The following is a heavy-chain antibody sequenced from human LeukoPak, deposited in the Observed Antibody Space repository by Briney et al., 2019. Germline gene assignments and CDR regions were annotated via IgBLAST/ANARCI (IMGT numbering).Heavy chain of an antibody. CDR1: GFTFTTYS. Sequence: GGSLRLSCVASGFTFTTYSMNWIRLAPGKGLEWVSSISTTGDFIHYADSVKGRFTISRDNAKNSLYLQMNSLRAENTAIFYGAGMNCTNGLCQGDYWGQGTLVTVSS. CDR3: AGMNCTNGLCQGDY. J-gene: IGHJ4*02. CDR2: ISTTGDFI. D-gene: IGHD2-8*01. V-gene: IGHV3-21*03.